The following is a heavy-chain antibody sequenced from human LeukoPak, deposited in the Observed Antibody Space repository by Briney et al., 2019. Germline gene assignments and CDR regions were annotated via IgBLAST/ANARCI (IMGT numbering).Heavy chain of an antibody. CDR3: ARDGYDILTGVDYYYYYGMDV. CDR1: GFTFSSYS. Sequence: GGSLRLSCAASGFTFSSYSMNWVRQAPGKGLEWVSSISSSRSYIYYADSVKGRFTISRDNAKNSLYLQMNSLRAEDTAVYYCARDGYDILTGVDYYYYYGMDVWGQGTTVTVSS. D-gene: IGHD3-9*01. CDR2: ISSSRSYI. J-gene: IGHJ6*02. V-gene: IGHV3-21*01.